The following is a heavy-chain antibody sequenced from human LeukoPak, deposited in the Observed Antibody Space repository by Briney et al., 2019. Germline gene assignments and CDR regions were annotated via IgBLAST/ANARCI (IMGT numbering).Heavy chain of an antibody. V-gene: IGHV3-21*01. J-gene: IGHJ4*02. CDR2: ISSGSGYI. CDR1: GFTFSSYS. CDR3: ARGPTTIAQRGAYYFDY. Sequence: GGSLRLSCAASGFTFSSYSMNRVRQAPGKGLEWASSISSGSGYIFYADSVRGQFTISRDNAKNSLYLQMNSLRAEDTAVFYCARGPTTIAQRGAYYFDYWGQGTLVTVSS. D-gene: IGHD1-26*01.